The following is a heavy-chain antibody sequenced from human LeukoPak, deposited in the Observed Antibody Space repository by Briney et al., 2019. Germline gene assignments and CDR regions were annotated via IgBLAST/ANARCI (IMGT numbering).Heavy chain of an antibody. V-gene: IGHV1-2*02. J-gene: IGHJ4*02. CDR1: GYIFTGYH. Sequence: ASVKVSCKASGYIFTGYHMYWVRQAPGQGLESMGWINLNTGGTRYPQRFQGRVTMTRDTSISTAYMELSRLENDDTAVYYCARSAYDLWGGNYKGGGDYFDHWGQGTLVTVSS. CDR2: INLNTGGT. D-gene: IGHD3-3*01. CDR3: ARSAYDLWGGNYKGGGDYFDH.